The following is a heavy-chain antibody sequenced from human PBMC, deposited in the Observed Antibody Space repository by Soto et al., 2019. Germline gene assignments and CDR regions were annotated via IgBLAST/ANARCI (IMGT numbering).Heavy chain of an antibody. Sequence: GESLKISCKGSGYSFTSYWISWVRQMPGKGLEWMGRIDPSDSYTNYSPSFQGHVTISADKSISTAYLQWSSLKASDTAMYYCARHGQDQNWNLFYYGMDVWGQGTTVTAP. D-gene: IGHD1-7*01. CDR2: IDPSDSYT. CDR3: ARHGQDQNWNLFYYGMDV. J-gene: IGHJ6*02. V-gene: IGHV5-10-1*01. CDR1: GYSFTSYW.